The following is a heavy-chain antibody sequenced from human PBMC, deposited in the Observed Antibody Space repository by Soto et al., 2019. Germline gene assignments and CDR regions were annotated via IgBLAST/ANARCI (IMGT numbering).Heavy chain of an antibody. J-gene: IGHJ3*02. Sequence: QVQLVESGGGVVQPGRSLRLSCAASGFTFSSYGMHWVRQAPGKGLEWVAVIWYDGSNKYYADSVKGRFTISRDNSKNTLYLQMNSLRAEDTAVYYCARGLLWFGDPRNDAFEIWGQGTMVTVSS. D-gene: IGHD3-10*01. CDR1: GFTFSSYG. CDR2: IWYDGSNK. CDR3: ARGLLWFGDPRNDAFEI. V-gene: IGHV3-33*01.